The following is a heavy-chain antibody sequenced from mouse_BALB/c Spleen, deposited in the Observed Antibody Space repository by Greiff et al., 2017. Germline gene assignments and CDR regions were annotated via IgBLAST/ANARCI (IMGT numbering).Heavy chain of an antibody. Sequence: EVKVVESGGGLVKPGGSLKLSCAASGFTFSSYAMSWVRQTPEKRLEWVASISSGGSTYYPDSVKGRFTISRDNARNILYLQMSSLRSEDTAMYYCARDDYDDYFDYWGQGTTLTVSS. V-gene: IGHV5-6-5*01. CDR3: ARDDYDDYFDY. CDR1: GFTFSSYA. D-gene: IGHD2-4*01. CDR2: ISSGGST. J-gene: IGHJ2*01.